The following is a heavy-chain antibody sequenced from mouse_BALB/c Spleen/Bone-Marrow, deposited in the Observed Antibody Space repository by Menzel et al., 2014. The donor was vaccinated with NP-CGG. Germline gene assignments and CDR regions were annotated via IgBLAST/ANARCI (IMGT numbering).Heavy chain of an antibody. J-gene: IGHJ3*01. V-gene: IGHV1-18*01. CDR1: GYTFTEYT. D-gene: IGHD1-1*01. CDR3: ATTVAY. Sequence: EVQLQQSGPELVKPGASVKISCKTSGYTFTEYTMHWVKQSHGKSLEWIGDINPNNGDTFYNQKFKGKATLTVDKSSSTAYMQLNSLTSEDSAVYYCATTVAYWGQGTLVTVSA. CDR2: INPNNGDT.